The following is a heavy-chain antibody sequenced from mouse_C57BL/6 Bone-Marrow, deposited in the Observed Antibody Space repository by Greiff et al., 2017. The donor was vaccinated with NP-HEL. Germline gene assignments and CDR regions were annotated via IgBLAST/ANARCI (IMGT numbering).Heavy chain of an antibody. D-gene: IGHD2-1*01. J-gene: IGHJ2*01. CDR2: IWSGGST. Sequence: VQGVESGPGLVQPSQSLSITCTVSGFSLTSYGVHWVRQSPGKGLEWLGVIWSGGSTDYNAAFISRLSISKDNSKSQVFFKMNSLQADDTAIYYCARTYGNYVPYFDYWGQGTTLTVSS. CDR1: GFSLTSYG. V-gene: IGHV2-2*01. CDR3: ARTYGNYVPYFDY.